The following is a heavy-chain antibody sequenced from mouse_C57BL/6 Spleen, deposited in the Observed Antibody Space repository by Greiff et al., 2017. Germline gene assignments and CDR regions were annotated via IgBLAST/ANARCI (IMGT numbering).Heavy chain of an antibody. CDR2: INPNNGGT. J-gene: IGHJ3*01. CDR1: GYTFTDYN. CDR3: ARSDYESNQFAY. D-gene: IGHD2-5*01. Sequence: EVQGVESGPELVKPGASVKIPCKASGYTFTDYNMDWVKQSHGKSLEWIGDINPNNGGTIYNQKFKGKATLTVDKSSSTAYMELRSLTSEDTAVYYCARSDYESNQFAYWGQGTLVTVSA. V-gene: IGHV1-18*01.